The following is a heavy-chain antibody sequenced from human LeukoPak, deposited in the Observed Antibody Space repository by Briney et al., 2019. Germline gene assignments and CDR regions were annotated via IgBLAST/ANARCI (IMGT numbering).Heavy chain of an antibody. CDR1: GYTFTSYG. Sequence: ASVKVSCKASGYTFTSYGISWVRQAPGQGLEWMGWISAYNGNTNYAQKLQGRVTMTTDTSTSTAYMELRSLRSDDTAVYYCARVPLYDSSGYYYGSYYYYGMDVWGQGTTVAVSS. CDR3: ARVPLYDSSGYYYGSYYYYGMDV. V-gene: IGHV1-18*01. J-gene: IGHJ6*02. CDR2: ISAYNGNT. D-gene: IGHD3-22*01.